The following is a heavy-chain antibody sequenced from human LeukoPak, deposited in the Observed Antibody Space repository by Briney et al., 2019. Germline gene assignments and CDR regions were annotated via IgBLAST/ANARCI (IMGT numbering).Heavy chain of an antibody. D-gene: IGHD6-19*01. Sequence: GGSLRLSCAASGFTFSSYTMNWVRQAPGKGLEWVSYISSGNSNIYYADSVKGRFTISRDNAKNSLYLQMNSLRAEDTAVYYCARATGWFQAFDYWGQGTLVTVSS. CDR1: GFTFSSYT. CDR3: ARATGWFQAFDY. J-gene: IGHJ4*02. V-gene: IGHV3-48*04. CDR2: ISSGNSNI.